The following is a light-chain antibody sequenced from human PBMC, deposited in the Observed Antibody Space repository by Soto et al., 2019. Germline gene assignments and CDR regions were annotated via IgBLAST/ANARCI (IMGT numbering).Light chain of an antibody. CDR1: QSIFSY. CDR3: PESYSEFAFT. CDR2: SVN. J-gene: IGKJ4*01. V-gene: IGKV1-39*01. Sequence: DIQMTQSPSSLSASVGDRVTITCRSSQSIFSYLSWYQQKPGTAPKLLIHSVNNLESGVPSRFSGTGSGTDFTLTITSLQTDDSAIYYCPESYSEFAFTFGGGTGVEI.